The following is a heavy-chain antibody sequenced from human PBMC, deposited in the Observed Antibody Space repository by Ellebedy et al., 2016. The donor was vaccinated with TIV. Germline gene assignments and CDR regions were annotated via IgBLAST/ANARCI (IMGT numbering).Heavy chain of an antibody. J-gene: IGHJ6*02. D-gene: IGHD6-13*01. CDR1: GYTFSNYA. V-gene: IGHV1-3*01. CDR3: AREVVAAAHYYYGMDV. CDR2: INAGSGNT. Sequence: ASVKVSCXGSGYTFSNYAIHWVRQAPGQRLEWMGWINAGSGNTKFSLKLQDRVTITRDTSASTAYMELSSLRSEDTAVYYCAREVVAAAHYYYGMDVWGQGTTVTVSS.